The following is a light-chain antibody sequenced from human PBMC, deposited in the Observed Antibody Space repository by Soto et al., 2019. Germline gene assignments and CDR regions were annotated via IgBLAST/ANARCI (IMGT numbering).Light chain of an antibody. CDR3: QLYGDSPMYT. V-gene: IGKV3-20*01. J-gene: IGKJ2*01. CDR2: GAS. Sequence: EIVLTQSPGTLSLSPGERATLSCRASQSVSDSSLAWYQQKPGQAPRLLIYGASRRATGIPDTFSGSGSGTDFTLTISRLEPEDFAVYYCQLYGDSPMYTFGQGTKLEIK. CDR1: QSVSDSS.